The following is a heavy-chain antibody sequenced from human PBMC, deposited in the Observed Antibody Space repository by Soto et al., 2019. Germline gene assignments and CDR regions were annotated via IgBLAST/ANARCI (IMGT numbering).Heavy chain of an antibody. D-gene: IGHD6-6*01. V-gene: IGHV4-59*08. J-gene: IGHJ4*03. CDR2: IYYSGST. Sequence: SETLSLTCTVSGGSISSYYWSWIRQPPGKGLEWIGYIYYSGSTNYNPSLKSRVTISVDTSKNQFSLKLSSVTAADTAVYYCGRLDEVCSSGLDYWGQGTLVTVSS. CDR3: GRLDEVCSSGLDY. CDR1: GGSISSYY.